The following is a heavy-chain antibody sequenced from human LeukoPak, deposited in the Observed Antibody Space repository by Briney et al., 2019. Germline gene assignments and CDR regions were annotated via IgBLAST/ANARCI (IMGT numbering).Heavy chain of an antibody. Sequence: PGGSLRLSCATSGFTFNNYALHWVRQAPGKGLEWVSGILSNSAAIGYGDSVKGRFTISRDAATNSLYLQMNSLKIEDTALYYCIADTAGDLAFWGQRTLVIVSS. CDR2: ILSNSAAI. CDR1: GFTFNNYA. J-gene: IGHJ4*02. D-gene: IGHD3-16*01. CDR3: IADTAGDLAF. V-gene: IGHV3-9*01.